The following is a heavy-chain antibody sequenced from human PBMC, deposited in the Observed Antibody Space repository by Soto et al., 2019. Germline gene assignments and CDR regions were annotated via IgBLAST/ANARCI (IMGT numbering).Heavy chain of an antibody. CDR3: ARAPLIRDYDILTGYSGCYYFDY. D-gene: IGHD3-9*01. Sequence: EVQLVESGGGLVQPGGSLRLSCAASGFTFSSYEMNWVRQAPGKGLEWVSYISSSGSTIYYADSVKGRFTISRDNAKNSLYLQMNSLRAEDTAVYYCARAPLIRDYDILTGYSGCYYFDYWGQGTLVTVSS. CDR2: ISSSGSTI. J-gene: IGHJ4*02. CDR1: GFTFSSYE. V-gene: IGHV3-48*03.